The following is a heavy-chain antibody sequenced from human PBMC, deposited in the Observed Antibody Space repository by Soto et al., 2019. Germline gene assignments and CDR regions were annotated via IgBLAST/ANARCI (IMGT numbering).Heavy chain of an antibody. V-gene: IGHV3-74*03. Sequence: EVRLEEAGGGFVQPGGSLRVSCSGSGFIFSSFWMHWVRQGPGKGLEWVSRINGDGASLAYADSVKGSFSISRDNVKNTLHLQMNSLGADDTAVYFCAREGSLGLDVWGLGTTVTVSS. CDR3: AREGSLGLDV. J-gene: IGHJ6*02. CDR2: INGDGASL. D-gene: IGHD3-10*01. CDR1: GFIFSSFW.